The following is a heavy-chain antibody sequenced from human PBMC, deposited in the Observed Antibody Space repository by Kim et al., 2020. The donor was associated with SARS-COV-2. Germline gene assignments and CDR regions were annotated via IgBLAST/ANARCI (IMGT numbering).Heavy chain of an antibody. CDR2: ICSGGSST. CDR1: GFTFSSYA. Sequence: GGSLRLSCAASGFTFSSYAMNWVRQAPGKGLEWVSVICSGGSSTYYADSVKGRFTISSDNAKNTLYLQMNSLRAEDTAVYYCAKDRLGGFLSGYSPIDY. V-gene: IGHV3-23*03. D-gene: IGHD3-9*01. CDR3: AKDRLGGFLSGYSPIDY. J-gene: IGHJ4*01.